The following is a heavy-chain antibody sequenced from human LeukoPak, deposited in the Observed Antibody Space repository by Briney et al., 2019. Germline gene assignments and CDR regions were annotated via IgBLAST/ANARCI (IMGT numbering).Heavy chain of an antibody. V-gene: IGHV1-2*02. CDR3: AIRDGHTDH. Sequence: ASVKVSCKASGYTFIDYYMHWVRQAPGQGLEWMGWINLNSGGTNYAQKFQGRVTMTRDTSISTAYMELSRLRSDDTAVYYCAIRDGHTDHWGQGTLVTVSS. CDR2: INLNSGGT. D-gene: IGHD5-24*01. J-gene: IGHJ4*02. CDR1: GYTFIDYY.